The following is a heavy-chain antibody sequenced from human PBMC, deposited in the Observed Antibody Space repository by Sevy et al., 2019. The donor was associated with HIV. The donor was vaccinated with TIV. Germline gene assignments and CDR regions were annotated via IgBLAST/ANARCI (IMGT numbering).Heavy chain of an antibody. D-gene: IGHD1-26*01. Sequence: GRSLRLSCTGSGFSFSYYGIHWVRQAPGKGLDWVALISHDGINEYYADSVKDRFTISRDNSRNTVALEMNSLRNEDTAIYFCANAYSGSYSHSYLYALDVWGQGTTVTVSS. CDR2: ISHDGINE. V-gene: IGHV3-30*18. J-gene: IGHJ6*02. CDR1: GFSFSYYG. CDR3: ANAYSGSYSHSYLYALDV.